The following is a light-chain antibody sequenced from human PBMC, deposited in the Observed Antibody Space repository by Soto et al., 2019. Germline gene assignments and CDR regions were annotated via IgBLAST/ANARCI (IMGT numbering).Light chain of an antibody. J-gene: IGKJ1*01. CDR2: AAS. V-gene: IGKV1-39*01. Sequence: DIQMTQSPSSLSASIGDRVTITCRASQSISNYLNWYQQKPGKAPDLLLYAASSLQTEVPSRFSGSGSGTDFTLTITSLQPEDFATYYCQQIYSSPRTFGQGTKVDIK. CDR3: QQIYSSPRT. CDR1: QSISNY.